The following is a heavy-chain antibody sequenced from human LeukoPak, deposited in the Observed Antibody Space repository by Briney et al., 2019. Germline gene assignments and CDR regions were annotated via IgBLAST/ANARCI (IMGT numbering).Heavy chain of an antibody. CDR2: IYYSGST. J-gene: IGHJ4*02. V-gene: IGHV4-61*01. Sequence: SETLSLTCTVSGGSISSSSYYWSWIRQPPGKGLEWIGYIYYSGSTNYNPSLKSRVTISVDTSKNQFSLKLSSVTAADTAVYYCARGGFLDTAIYFDYWGQGTLVTVSS. D-gene: IGHD5-18*01. CDR1: GGSISSSSYY. CDR3: ARGGFLDTAIYFDY.